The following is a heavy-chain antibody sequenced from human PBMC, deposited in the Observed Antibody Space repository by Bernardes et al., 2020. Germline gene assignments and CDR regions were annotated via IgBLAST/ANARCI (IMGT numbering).Heavy chain of an antibody. CDR2: INHSGST. CDR3: ARRSRVRGPRGIDP. V-gene: IGHV4-34*01. CDR1: GGSFSGYY. D-gene: IGHD3-10*01. Sequence: SETLSLTCAVYGGSFSGYYWSWIRQPPGKGLEWIGEINHSGSTNYNPSLKSRVTISVDTSKNQFSLKLSSVTAADTAVYYCARRSRVRGPRGIDPWGQGTLVTVSS. J-gene: IGHJ5*02.